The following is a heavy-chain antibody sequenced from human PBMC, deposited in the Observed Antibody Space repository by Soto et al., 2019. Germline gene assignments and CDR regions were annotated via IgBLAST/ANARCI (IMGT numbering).Heavy chain of an antibody. J-gene: IGHJ4*02. CDR3: ARAPMVLSRSYFDS. CDR1: GGSISNFY. CDR2: ISYSGNT. D-gene: IGHD2-8*01. Sequence: PSETLSLTCTVSGGSISNFYWCWIRQPPGKGLERIGYISYSGNTNYNPSLKSRVSISVDTSKNQLSLNLTSVTAADTAVYYCARAPMVLSRSYFDSWGQGTPVPVS. V-gene: IGHV4-59*01.